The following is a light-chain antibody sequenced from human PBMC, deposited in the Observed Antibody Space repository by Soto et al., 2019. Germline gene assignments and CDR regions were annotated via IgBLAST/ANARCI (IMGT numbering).Light chain of an antibody. CDR2: DVS. CDR3: SSYTSSSTYV. J-gene: IGLJ1*01. V-gene: IGLV2-14*03. Sequence: QSVLTQPAPVSGSPGQSITISCSGTSSDVGGYNYVFWYQHHPGKAPKLMIYDVSNRPSGVSNRFSGSKSGNTASLTISGLQAEDEADYYCSSYTSSSTYVLGTGTKVTVL. CDR1: SSDVGGYNY.